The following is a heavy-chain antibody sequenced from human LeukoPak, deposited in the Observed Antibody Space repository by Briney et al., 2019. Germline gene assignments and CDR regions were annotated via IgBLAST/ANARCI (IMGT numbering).Heavy chain of an antibody. V-gene: IGHV3-64*01. CDR2: ISSNGGST. J-gene: IGHJ3*02. Sequence: GGSLRLSCAASGFTFSSYAMHWVRQAPGKGLEYVSAISSNGGSTYYANSVKGRFTISRDNSKNTLYLQMGSLRAEDTAVCYCARFKSMVRGVEANDAFDIWGQGTMVTVSS. CDR3: ARFKSMVRGVEANDAFDI. CDR1: GFTFSSYA. D-gene: IGHD3-10*01.